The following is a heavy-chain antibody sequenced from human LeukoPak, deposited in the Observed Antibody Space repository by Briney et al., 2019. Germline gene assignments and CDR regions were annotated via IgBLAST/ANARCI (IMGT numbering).Heavy chain of an antibody. V-gene: IGHV6-1*01. CDR3: ARATGQEEWLSWGIFDY. CDR1: GDSVSSNSAA. J-gene: IGHJ4*02. CDR2: TYYRSKWYN. D-gene: IGHD6-19*01. Sequence: SQTLSLTCAIPGDSVSSNSAAWNWIRQSPSRCLEWLGRTYYRSKWYNDYAVSVKSRITINPDTSKNQFSLQLNSVTPEGTAVYYCARATGQEEWLSWGIFDYWGQGTLVTVSS.